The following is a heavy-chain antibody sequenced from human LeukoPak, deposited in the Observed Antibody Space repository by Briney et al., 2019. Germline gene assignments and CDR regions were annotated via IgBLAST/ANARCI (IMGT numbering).Heavy chain of an antibody. CDR2: IIPIFGTA. CDR3: ARGIGYSYGLFDY. Sequence: SVKVSGKASGGTFSSYAISWVRQAPGQGLEWMGRIIPIFGTANYAQKFQGRVTITTDESTSTAYMELSSLRSEDTAVYYCARGIGYSYGLFDYWGQGTLVTVSS. CDR1: GGTFSSYA. D-gene: IGHD5-18*01. V-gene: IGHV1-69*05. J-gene: IGHJ4*02.